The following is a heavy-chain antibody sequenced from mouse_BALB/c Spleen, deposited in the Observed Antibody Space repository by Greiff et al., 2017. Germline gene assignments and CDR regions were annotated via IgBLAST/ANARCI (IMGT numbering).Heavy chain of an antibody. V-gene: IGHV1S81*02. CDR1: GYTFTSYY. CDR3: TREGGGNFGY. Sequence: QVQLQQSGAELVKPGASVKLSCKASGYTFTSYYMYWVKQRPGQGLEWIGEINPSNGGTNFNEKFKSKATLTVDKSSSTAYMQLSSLTSEDSAVYYCTREGGGNFGYGGQGATLTVSS. CDR2: INPSNGGT. J-gene: IGHJ2*01.